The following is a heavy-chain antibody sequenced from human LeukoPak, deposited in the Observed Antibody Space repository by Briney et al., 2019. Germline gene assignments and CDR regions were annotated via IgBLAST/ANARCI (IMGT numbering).Heavy chain of an antibody. V-gene: IGHV3-48*01. D-gene: IGHD6-19*01. CDR2: ISISRSIA. CDR1: GFTFSSYN. Sequence: GGSLRLSCAASGFTFSSYNMNWLRQAPGKGLEWVSYISISRSIAYYADSVKGRFTISRDNAKNSLYLQMNNLRAEDTAVYYCARGDRVAGTDYWGQGTLVTVSS. J-gene: IGHJ4*02. CDR3: ARGDRVAGTDY.